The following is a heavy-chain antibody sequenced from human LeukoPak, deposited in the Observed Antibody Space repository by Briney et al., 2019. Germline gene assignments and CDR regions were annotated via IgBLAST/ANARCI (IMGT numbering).Heavy chain of an antibody. J-gene: IGHJ4*02. D-gene: IGHD4-11*01. CDR1: GFAFSSYW. CDR2: INPGGSST. V-gene: IGHV3-74*01. CDR3: ARSNQADDY. Sequence: PGGSLRLSCAASGFAFSSYWMHWVRQVPGKGRVWVSRINPGGSSTAYADSVKGRSTISRDNAKNTLYLQMNSLRAEDTAVYYCARSNQADDYWGQGTLVTVSS.